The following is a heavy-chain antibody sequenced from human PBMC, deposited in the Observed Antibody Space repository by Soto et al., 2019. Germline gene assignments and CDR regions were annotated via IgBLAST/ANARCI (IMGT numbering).Heavy chain of an antibody. CDR2: ISTFNGKT. CDR3: ARLVTEGATFREDAFDL. Sequence: QIQLVQSGGGVKTPGASVQVSCTTSRYTFTSHGIAWVRQAPGQGLEWMGWISTFNGKTDYAQKFQGRVTMTADTTTSTVDTELRSLRSADTAVYCCARLVTEGATFREDAFDLWGQGTKVTVSS. CDR1: RYTFTSHG. D-gene: IGHD1-26*01. V-gene: IGHV1-18*01. J-gene: IGHJ3*01.